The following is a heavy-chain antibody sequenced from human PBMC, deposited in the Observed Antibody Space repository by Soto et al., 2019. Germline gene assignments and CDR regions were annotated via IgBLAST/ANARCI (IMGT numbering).Heavy chain of an antibody. J-gene: IGHJ3*02. Sequence: GGSLRLSCAASGFTFSGYEMNWVRQAPGKGLEWVSYISSSGSTIYYADSVKGRFTISRDNAKNSLYLQMNSLRAEDTAVYYCARGRTYYYDSSGYYPDAFDIWGQGTMVTVS. CDR1: GFTFSGYE. CDR3: ARGRTYYYDSSGYYPDAFDI. CDR2: ISSSGSTI. D-gene: IGHD3-22*01. V-gene: IGHV3-48*03.